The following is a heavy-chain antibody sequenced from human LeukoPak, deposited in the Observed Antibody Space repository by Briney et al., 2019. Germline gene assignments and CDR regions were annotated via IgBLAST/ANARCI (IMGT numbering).Heavy chain of an antibody. D-gene: IGHD1-14*01. CDR1: GGSISSGSYY. Sequence: SQTLSLTYTVSGGSISSGSYYWSWIRQPAGKGLEWIGRIYTSGSTNYNPSLKSRVTISVDTSKNQFSLKLSSVTAADTAVYYCARARKGNWFDPWGQGTLVTVSS. CDR3: ARARKGNWFDP. CDR2: IYTSGST. V-gene: IGHV4-61*02. J-gene: IGHJ5*02.